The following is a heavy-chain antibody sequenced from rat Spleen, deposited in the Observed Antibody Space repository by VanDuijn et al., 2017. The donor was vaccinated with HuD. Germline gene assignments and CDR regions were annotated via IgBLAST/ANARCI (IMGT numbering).Heavy chain of an antibody. CDR3: TRTYGGYTSNWFPY. D-gene: IGHD1-11*01. CDR2: IWGDGRT. Sequence: QVQLKESGPGLVQPSQTLSLTCTVSGFSLISYAVNWVRQPPGKGLEWMGGIWGDGRTNYNSALKSRLSINRDTSKNQVFLKMNSLQTEDTAIYFCTRTYGGYTSNWFPYWGQGTLVTVSS. V-gene: IGHV2-13*01. J-gene: IGHJ3*01. CDR1: GFSLISYA.